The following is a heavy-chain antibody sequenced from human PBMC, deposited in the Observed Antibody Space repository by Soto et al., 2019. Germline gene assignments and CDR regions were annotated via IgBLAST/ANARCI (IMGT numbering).Heavy chain of an antibody. Sequence: QVQLQESGPGLVKPSETLSLTCTVSGGSINNYYWSWIRQPPGKGLEWIGYIYDSGSTNYNPSLKSRVTMSVDTAKNQFSLNVSSVTAADTAVYYCAREHGFSYGLNYFDPWGQGTLFTVSS. V-gene: IGHV4-59*01. CDR2: IYDSGST. CDR1: GGSINNYY. J-gene: IGHJ5*02. CDR3: AREHGFSYGLNYFDP. D-gene: IGHD5-18*01.